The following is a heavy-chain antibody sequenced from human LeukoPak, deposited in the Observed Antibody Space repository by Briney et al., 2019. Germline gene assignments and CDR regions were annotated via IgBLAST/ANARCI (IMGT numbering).Heavy chain of an antibody. Sequence: SETLSLTCIVSGDSISSYYRSWIRQPPGKGLEWIGYIYYSGSTNYNPSLKSRVTISVAASKNHFSLKLSSVTAADTAVYYCARDRSLGIIDYWGQGTLVTVSS. CDR2: IYYSGST. CDR3: ARDRSLGIIDY. J-gene: IGHJ4*02. CDR1: GDSISSYY. D-gene: IGHD3-16*01. V-gene: IGHV4-59*13.